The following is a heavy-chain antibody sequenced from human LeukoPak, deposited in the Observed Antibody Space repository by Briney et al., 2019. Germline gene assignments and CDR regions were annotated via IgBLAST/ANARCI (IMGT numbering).Heavy chain of an antibody. D-gene: IGHD1-26*01. V-gene: IGHV4-59*08. J-gene: IGHJ4*02. CDR2: IFYTGST. CDR3: ARHSGSSPHYFDY. CDR1: GGSINYYY. Sequence: SETLSLTCTVSGGSINYYYWSWLRQPPGKGLEWIGFIFYTGSTHYKSSLTSRVTISVDTSKNQFSLSLSSVTAADTAVYYCARHSGSSPHYFDYWGQGTLVTVSS.